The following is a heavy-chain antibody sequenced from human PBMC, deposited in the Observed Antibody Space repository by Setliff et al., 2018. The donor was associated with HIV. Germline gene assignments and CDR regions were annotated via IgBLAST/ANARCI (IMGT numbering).Heavy chain of an antibody. Sequence: PGGSLRLSCATSRFSFSTFWMTWVRQAPGKGLEWIANINQDGNKKYHAGSVWGRFTISRDNAKNTLYLQMNSLRAEDTAFYYCAKDSKVAYGSSDHQYFHHWGQGTLVTVSS. J-gene: IGHJ1*01. V-gene: IGHV3-7*03. CDR1: RFSFSTFW. CDR2: INQDGNKK. CDR3: AKDSKVAYGSSDHQYFHH. D-gene: IGHD3-22*01.